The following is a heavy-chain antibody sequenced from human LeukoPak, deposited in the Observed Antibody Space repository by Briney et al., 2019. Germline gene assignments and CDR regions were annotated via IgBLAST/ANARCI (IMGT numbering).Heavy chain of an antibody. CDR2: MYTSEGT. Sequence: SETLSLTCPVSGGSISSGRYFWIWILQPAGKELEWIGRMYTSEGTNYSPSLKSRVTISLDTSKNQFSLKLSSVTAADTAVYYCARGRVLTGQGNWFDPWGQGTLVTVSS. D-gene: IGHD3-9*01. CDR1: GGSISSGRYF. CDR3: ARGRVLTGQGNWFDP. V-gene: IGHV4-61*02. J-gene: IGHJ5*02.